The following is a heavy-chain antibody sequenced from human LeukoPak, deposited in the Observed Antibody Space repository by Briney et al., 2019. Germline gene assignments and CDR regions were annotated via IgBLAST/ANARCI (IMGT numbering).Heavy chain of an antibody. V-gene: IGHV4-59*01. CDR2: IYYSGST. CDR1: GGSISSYY. J-gene: IGHJ6*02. Sequence: SETLSLTCTVSGGSISSYYWSWIRQPPGKGLEWIGYIYYSGSTNYNPSLNSRVTISVDTSKNQFSLKLSSVTAADTAVYYCAREGRAGTTGWYYYYGMDVWGQGTTVTVSS. D-gene: IGHD1-1*01. CDR3: AREGRAGTTGWYYYYGMDV.